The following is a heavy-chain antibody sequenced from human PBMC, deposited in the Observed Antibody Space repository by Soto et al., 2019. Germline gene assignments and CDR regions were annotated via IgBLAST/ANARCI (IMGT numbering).Heavy chain of an antibody. D-gene: IGHD6-19*01. CDR2: INAGNGNT. V-gene: IGHV1-3*01. Sequence: ASVKVSCKASGYTFTSYAMHWVRQAPGRRLEWMGWINAGNGNTKYSQKFQGRVTINPDTSKNQFSLQLNSVTPEDTAVYYCASGKLGWSSAEYFQHWGQGTLVTVSS. J-gene: IGHJ1*01. CDR1: GYTFTSYA. CDR3: ASGKLGWSSAEYFQH.